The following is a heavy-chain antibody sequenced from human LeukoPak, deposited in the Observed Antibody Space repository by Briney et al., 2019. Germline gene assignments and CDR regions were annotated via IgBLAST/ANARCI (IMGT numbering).Heavy chain of an antibody. D-gene: IGHD6-19*01. CDR1: GGSISSGGYY. J-gene: IGHJ4*02. Sequence: SETLSLTCTVSGGSISSGGYYWSWIRQPPGKGLEWIGYIYHSGSTYYNPSLKSRVTISVDRSKNQFSLKLSSVTAADTAVYYCARRAVAEFDYWGQGTLVTVSS. CDR2: IYHSGST. CDR3: ARRAVAEFDY. V-gene: IGHV4-30-2*01.